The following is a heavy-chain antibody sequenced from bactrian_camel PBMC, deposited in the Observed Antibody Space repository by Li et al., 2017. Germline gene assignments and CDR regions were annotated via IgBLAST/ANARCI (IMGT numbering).Heavy chain of an antibody. CDR2: TDVDGT. CDR3: VPEKFPRSWGTGYNY. D-gene: IGHD5*01. CDR1: ADTTTDYC. Sequence: QVQLVESGGGSVQSGGSLRLSCAVSADTTTDYCMGWVRQAPGKMREVVAATDVDGTHYATSVKGRFTISRDNAKNTLSLQMNSLKTEDTAMYYCVPEKFPRSWGTGYNYWGQGTQVTVS. V-gene: IGHV3S6*01. J-gene: IGHJ4*01.